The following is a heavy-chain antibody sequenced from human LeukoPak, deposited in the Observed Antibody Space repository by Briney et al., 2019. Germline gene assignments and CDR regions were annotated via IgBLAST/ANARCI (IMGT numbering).Heavy chain of an antibody. CDR3: ARGGQGDGYSADEAFDV. CDR1: GDSFSNNSAA. Sequence: SQTLSLTCAISGDSFSNNSAAWNWIRQFPSRGLEWLGRTYYRSKWYNDYAGSVKSRITINFDTSKKQFSLQVNSVTPEDTAVYYCARGGQGDGYSADEAFDVWGQGTKVTVSS. J-gene: IGHJ3*01. V-gene: IGHV6-1*01. D-gene: IGHD5-24*01. CDR2: TYYRSKWYN.